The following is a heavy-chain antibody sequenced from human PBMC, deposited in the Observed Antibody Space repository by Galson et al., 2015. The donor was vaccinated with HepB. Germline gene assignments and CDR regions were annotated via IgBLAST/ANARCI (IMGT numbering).Heavy chain of an antibody. CDR1: GFTFSSYG. J-gene: IGHJ4*02. V-gene: IGHV3-30*18. CDR3: AKGTTIRY. CDR2: ISYDGSNK. D-gene: IGHD3-9*01. Sequence: SLRLSCAASGFTFSSYGMHWVRQAPGKGLEWVAVISYDGSNKYYADSVKGRFTISRDNSKNTLYLQMNSLRAEDTAVYYCAKGTTIRYWGQGTLVTVSS.